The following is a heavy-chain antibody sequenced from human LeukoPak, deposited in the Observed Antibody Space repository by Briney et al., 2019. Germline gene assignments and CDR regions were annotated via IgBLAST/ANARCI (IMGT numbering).Heavy chain of an antibody. CDR3: ARGNNYYYGSGGTIPTGVDWFDP. Sequence: SETLSLTCTVSGGPISSYYWSWIRQPPGKGLEWIGYIYYSGSTNYNPSLKSRVTISVDTSKNQFSLKLSSVTAADTAVYYCARGNNYYYGSGGTIPTGVDWFDPWGQGTLVTVSS. D-gene: IGHD3-10*01. V-gene: IGHV4-59*08. J-gene: IGHJ5*02. CDR1: GGPISSYY. CDR2: IYYSGST.